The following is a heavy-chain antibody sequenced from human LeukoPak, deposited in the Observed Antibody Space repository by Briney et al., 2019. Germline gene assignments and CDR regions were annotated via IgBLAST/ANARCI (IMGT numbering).Heavy chain of an antibody. Sequence: GRSLRLSCAASGFTFDDYAMHWVRQAPGKGLEGVSGISWNSGSIGYADSVKGRFTISRDNAKNSLYLQMNSLRAEDTALYYCAKATYYYDSSNLFDYWGQGTLVTVSS. CDR2: ISWNSGSI. V-gene: IGHV3-9*01. CDR1: GFTFDDYA. D-gene: IGHD3-22*01. J-gene: IGHJ4*02. CDR3: AKATYYYDSSNLFDY.